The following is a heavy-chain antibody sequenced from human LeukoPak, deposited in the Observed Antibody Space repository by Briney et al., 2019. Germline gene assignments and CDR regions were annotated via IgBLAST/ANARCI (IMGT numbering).Heavy chain of an antibody. CDR3: AKDLSLGLVADFDY. V-gene: IGHV3-23*01. D-gene: IGHD2-21*01. CDR2: ISGSGGST. J-gene: IGHJ4*02. CDR1: GFTFSSYA. Sequence: GGSLRLSXAASGFTFSSYAMSWVGQAPGKGLEWVSAISGSGGSTYYADSVKGRFTISRDNSKNTLYLQMNSLRAEDTAVYYCAKDLSLGLVADFDYWGQGTLVTVSS.